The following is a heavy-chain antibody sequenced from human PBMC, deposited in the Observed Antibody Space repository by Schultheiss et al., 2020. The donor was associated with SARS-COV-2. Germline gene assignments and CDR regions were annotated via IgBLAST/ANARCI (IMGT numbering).Heavy chain of an antibody. Sequence: SETLSLTCTVSGGSISSYYWSWIRQPPGKGLEWIGYIYYTGSTNSNPSLRSRVTISVDTSKNQFSLKLSSVTAADTAVYYCARDRRYSSSWSFDYWGQGTLVTVSS. CDR2: IYYTGST. D-gene: IGHD6-13*01. V-gene: IGHV4-59*01. CDR1: GGSISSYY. J-gene: IGHJ4*02. CDR3: ARDRRYSSSWSFDY.